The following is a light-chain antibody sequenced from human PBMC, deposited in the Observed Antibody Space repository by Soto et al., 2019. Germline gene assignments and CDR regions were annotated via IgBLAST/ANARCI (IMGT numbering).Light chain of an antibody. CDR1: QGIGSY. CDR2: PAS. Sequence: DIQLTQSPSFLSASVGDRVTITCRASQGIGSYLAWYQQKPGKAPILLIYPASTLQSGVPSRFNGSGSGTEFTLTISSLQPEDFAAYYCQQLNSYPRTFGQGTKVEIK. J-gene: IGKJ1*01. CDR3: QQLNSYPRT. V-gene: IGKV1-9*01.